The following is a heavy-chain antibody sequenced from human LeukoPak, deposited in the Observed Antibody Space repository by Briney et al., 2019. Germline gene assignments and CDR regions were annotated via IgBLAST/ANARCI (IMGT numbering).Heavy chain of an antibody. CDR1: GFTFSSYA. CDR2: ISGSDGTT. CDR3: AKDLIAVAGTRPPYYMDV. D-gene: IGHD6-13*01. J-gene: IGHJ6*03. Sequence: PGGSLRLSCAASGFTFSSYAMSWVRQAPGKGLEWVSSISGSDGTTYYADSVKGRFTISRDNSKNTLYLQMNSLRAEDTAVYYCAKDLIAVAGTRPPYYMDVWGKGTTVTVSS. V-gene: IGHV3-23*01.